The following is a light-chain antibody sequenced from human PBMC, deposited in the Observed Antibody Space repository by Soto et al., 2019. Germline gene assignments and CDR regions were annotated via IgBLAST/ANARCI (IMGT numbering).Light chain of an antibody. Sequence: QSVLTQSPSVSGTPGQGVTISCSGGTSNIGTYTVNWYQQLPGTAPKVLIYGDNQRPSGVADRFSGSKSGTSASLAISGLQSEDEADYYSAAWDDSLNGVVFGGGTKLTVL. J-gene: IGLJ2*01. CDR1: TSNIGTYT. CDR2: GDN. V-gene: IGLV1-44*01. CDR3: AAWDDSLNGVV.